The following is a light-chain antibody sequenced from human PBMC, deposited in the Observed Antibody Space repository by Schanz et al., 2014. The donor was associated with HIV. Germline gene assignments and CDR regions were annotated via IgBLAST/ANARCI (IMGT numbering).Light chain of an antibody. J-gene: IGLJ2*01. V-gene: IGLV2-23*02. CDR2: DVN. CDR1: SSDVGAYDY. CDR3: CSYVGSTTVI. Sequence: QSALTQPASVSGSPGQSITISCTGTSSDVGAYDYVSWYQQHPGKAPKLMIYDVNNRPSGISNRFSGSKSGNTASLTISGLQAEDEADYYCCSYVGSTTVIFGGGTKLTVL.